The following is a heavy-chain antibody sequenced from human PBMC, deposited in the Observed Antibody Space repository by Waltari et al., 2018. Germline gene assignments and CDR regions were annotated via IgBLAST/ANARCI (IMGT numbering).Heavy chain of an antibody. CDR2: IYYSGST. CDR1: GGSISSSSYY. Sequence: QLQLQESGPGLVKPSETLSLTCTVSGGSISSSSYYWGWIRQPPGKGLEWIGSIYYSGSTYYNPSLKSRVTISVDTSKNQFSLKLSSGTAADTAVYYCARGRRGQLAQLDYWGQGTLVTVSS. D-gene: IGHD6-6*01. J-gene: IGHJ4*02. CDR3: ARGRRGQLAQLDY. V-gene: IGHV4-39*07.